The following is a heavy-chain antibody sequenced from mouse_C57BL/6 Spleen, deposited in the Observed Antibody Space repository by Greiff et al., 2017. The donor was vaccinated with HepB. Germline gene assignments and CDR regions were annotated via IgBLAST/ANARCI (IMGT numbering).Heavy chain of an antibody. D-gene: IGHD2-4*01. CDR1: GYTFTSYW. CDR2: IYPGSGST. CDR3: ARTDDYDDGYCDY. J-gene: IGHJ2*01. V-gene: IGHV1-55*01. Sequence: VQLQQPGAELVKPGASVKMSCKASGYTFTSYWITWVKQRPGLGLEWIGDIYPGSGSTNYNEKFKSKATLTVDTSSSTAYMQLSSLTSEDSAVYDCARTDDYDDGYCDYWGQGTTLTVSS.